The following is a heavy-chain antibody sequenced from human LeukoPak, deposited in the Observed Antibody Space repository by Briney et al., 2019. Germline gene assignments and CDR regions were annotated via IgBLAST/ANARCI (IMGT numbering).Heavy chain of an antibody. CDR3: ARDGYNLGFGGLYGMDV. CDR1: GGSISSYY. Sequence: SETLSLTCTVSGGSISSYYWSWIRQPPGKGLEWIGYIYYSGSTNYNPSLKSRVTISVDTSKNQFSLKLSSVTAADTAVYYCARDGYNLGFGGLYGMDVWGQGTTVTVSS. CDR2: IYYSGST. J-gene: IGHJ6*02. V-gene: IGHV4-59*12. D-gene: IGHD5-24*01.